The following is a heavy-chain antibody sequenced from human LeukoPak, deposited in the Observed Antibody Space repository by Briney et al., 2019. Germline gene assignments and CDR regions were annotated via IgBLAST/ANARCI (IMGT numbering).Heavy chain of an antibody. CDR3: ASEAENYYYYGMDV. D-gene: IGHD1-14*01. CDR2: INPNSGGT. J-gene: IGHJ6*02. CDR1: GYTFTGYY. Sequence: ASVKVSRKASGYTFTGYYMHWVRRAPGQGLEWMGWINPNSGGTNYAQKFQGRVTMTRDTSISTAYMELSRLRSDDTAVYYCASEAENYYYYGMDVWGQGTTVTVSS. V-gene: IGHV1-2*02.